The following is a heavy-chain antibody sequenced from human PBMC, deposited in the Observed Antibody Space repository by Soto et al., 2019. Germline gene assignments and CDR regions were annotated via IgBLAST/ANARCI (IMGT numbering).Heavy chain of an antibody. Sequence: QVQLVQSGAEVKKPGASVKVSCKASGYTFTSYGISWVRQAPGQGLEWMGWISAYNGNTNYAQKLQGRVTMTTDTSTSTAYMELRSLRSDDTAVYYWAGDRPIPFYHNDDAFDIWGQGTMVTVSS. D-gene: IGHD2-2*02. V-gene: IGHV1-18*01. CDR3: AGDRPIPFYHNDDAFDI. CDR1: GYTFTSYG. CDR2: ISAYNGNT. J-gene: IGHJ3*02.